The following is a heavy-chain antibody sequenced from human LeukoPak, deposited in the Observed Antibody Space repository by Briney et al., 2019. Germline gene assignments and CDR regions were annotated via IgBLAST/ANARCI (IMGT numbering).Heavy chain of an antibody. CDR2: IDHSGST. J-gene: IGHJ4*02. CDR1: GGSVGSHY. CDR3: ARKLIAASATGYFDY. D-gene: IGHD6-13*01. V-gene: IGHV4-59*02. Sequence: SETLSLTCTASGGSVGSHYWSWIRQPPGKGLEWIGYIDHSGSTRYSPSLKSRLTMSLDRSKTQFSLKLSSVTAADTAIYYCARKLIAASATGYFDYWGQGTPVTVSS.